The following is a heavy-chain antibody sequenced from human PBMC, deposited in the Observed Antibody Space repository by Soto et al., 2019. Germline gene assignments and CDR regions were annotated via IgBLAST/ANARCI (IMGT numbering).Heavy chain of an antibody. J-gene: IGHJ4*02. CDR3: ALAGYDSNYYAVTPLSAGHF. D-gene: IGHD4-4*01. Sequence: QVQLVESGGGVVQPGGSLRLSCAASGFTFSSYGMHWVRQAPGEGLEWVALIWFDGTNYRQADSVRGRFSISRDNSKNSLYLQMNSLRAEDTAVYYCALAGYDSNYYAVTPLSAGHFWGQGTLVTVSS. V-gene: IGHV3-33*01. CDR2: IWFDGTNY. CDR1: GFTFSSYG.